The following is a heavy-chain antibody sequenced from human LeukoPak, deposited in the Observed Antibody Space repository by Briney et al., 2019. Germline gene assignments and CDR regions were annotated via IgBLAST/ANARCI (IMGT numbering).Heavy chain of an antibody. D-gene: IGHD3-3*01. CDR2: IKQDGSEK. V-gene: IGHV3-7*01. Sequence: GGSLRLSCAASGFTFSSYWMSWVRQAPGKGLEWVASIKQDGSEKYYVDSVKGRFTISRDNAKNSLYLQMNSLRAEDTAVYYCARDSVVRVERADYWGQGTLVTVSS. J-gene: IGHJ4*02. CDR3: ARDSVVRVERADY. CDR1: GFTFSSYW.